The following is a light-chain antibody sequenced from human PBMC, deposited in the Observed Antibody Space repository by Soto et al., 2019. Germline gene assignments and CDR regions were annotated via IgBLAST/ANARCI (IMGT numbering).Light chain of an antibody. CDR3: QQYGSSGFT. Sequence: EIVLTQSPGTLSLSPGERATLSCRASQSVSSSYLAWYQQKPGQAPRLLIYGASSRATGISDRFSGSGSGTDFTLTISRLEPEDFAVYYCQQYGSSGFTFGPGTKVDIK. CDR1: QSVSSSY. J-gene: IGKJ3*01. V-gene: IGKV3-20*01. CDR2: GAS.